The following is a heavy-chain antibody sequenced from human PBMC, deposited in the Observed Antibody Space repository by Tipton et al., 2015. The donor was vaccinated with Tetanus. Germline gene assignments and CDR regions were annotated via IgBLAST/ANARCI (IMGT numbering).Heavy chain of an antibody. CDR3: ARERSLEGFGPVAS. CDR1: GFTFNGYG. D-gene: IGHD3-3*01. CDR2: VWDDGSRQ. V-gene: IGHV3-33*01. Sequence: SGFTFNGYGMHWVRQAPGKGLEWLALVWDDGSRQYYADSVKGRFTISRDNSKNTVDLQMNNLRDEDTAVYYWARERSLEGFGPVASGGQGTLVAVSS. J-gene: IGHJ1*01.